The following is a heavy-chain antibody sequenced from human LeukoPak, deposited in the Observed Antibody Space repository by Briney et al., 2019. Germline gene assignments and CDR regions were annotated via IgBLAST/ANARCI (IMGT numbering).Heavy chain of an antibody. V-gene: IGHV4-59*08. CDR1: GGSISSYY. J-gene: IGHJ3*02. CDR2: IYYSGST. D-gene: IGHD5-24*01. CDR3: ARLMGDGYTNDAFDI. Sequence: SETLSLTCTVSGGSISSYYWSWIRQPPGKGLEWIGYIYYSGSTNYNPSLKSRITISVDTSKNQFSLKLSSVTAADTAVYYCARLMGDGYTNDAFDIWGQGTMVTVSS.